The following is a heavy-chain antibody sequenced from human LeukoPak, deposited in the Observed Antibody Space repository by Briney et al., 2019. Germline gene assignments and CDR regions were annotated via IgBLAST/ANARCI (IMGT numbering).Heavy chain of an antibody. CDR3: ARVQLERVPDY. Sequence: PGGSLRLSCAASGFTFSSYWMSWVRQAPGKGLEWVANIKQDGSEKYYVDSVKGRFTISRDNAKNSPYLQMNSLRAEDTAVYYCARVQLERVPDYWGQGTLVTVSS. D-gene: IGHD1-1*01. CDR2: IKQDGSEK. CDR1: GFTFSSYW. V-gene: IGHV3-7*01. J-gene: IGHJ4*02.